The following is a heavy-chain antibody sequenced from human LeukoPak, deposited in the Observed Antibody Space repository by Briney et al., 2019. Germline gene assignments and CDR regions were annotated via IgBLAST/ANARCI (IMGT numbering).Heavy chain of an antibody. CDR2: ISSSGSTI. Sequence: GGSLRLSCAASGFTFSSYEMNWVRQAPGKGLEGVSYISSSGSTIYYADSVKGRFTISRDNAKNTLSLQMNSLRAEDTAVYYCARDRAAAASSDYYYYGMDVWGKGTTVTVSS. CDR3: ARDRAAAASSDYYYYGMDV. V-gene: IGHV3-48*03. CDR1: GFTFSSYE. J-gene: IGHJ6*04. D-gene: IGHD6-13*01.